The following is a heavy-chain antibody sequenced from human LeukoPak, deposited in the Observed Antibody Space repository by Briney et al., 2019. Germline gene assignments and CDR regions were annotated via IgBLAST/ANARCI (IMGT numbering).Heavy chain of an antibody. D-gene: IGHD3-10*02. J-gene: IGHJ6*04. Sequence: GGSLRLSCAASGFTFSSYRMNWLPQAPGKGLEWVSSINSSSSYIYYADSVKGRFTISRDNAKNSLYLQMNSLRAEDTAVYYCAELGITMIGGVWGKGTTVTISS. CDR3: AELGITMIGGV. CDR1: GFTFSSYR. CDR2: INSSSSYI. V-gene: IGHV3-21*01.